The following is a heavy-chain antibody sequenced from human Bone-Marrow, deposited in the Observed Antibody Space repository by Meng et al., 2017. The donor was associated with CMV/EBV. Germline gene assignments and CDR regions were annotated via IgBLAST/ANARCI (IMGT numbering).Heavy chain of an antibody. J-gene: IGHJ6*02. V-gene: IGHV3-30*02. CDR3: ARSLDFTYYYYGMDV. CDR2: IRYDGSNK. CDR1: GFTFSSYG. D-gene: IGHD1-1*01. Sequence: GESLKISCAASGFTFSSYGMHWVRQAPGKGLEWVAFIRYDGSNKYYADSVKGRFTISRDNSKNTLYLQMNSLRAEDTAVYYCARSLDFTYYYYGMDVWGQGTTVTVSS.